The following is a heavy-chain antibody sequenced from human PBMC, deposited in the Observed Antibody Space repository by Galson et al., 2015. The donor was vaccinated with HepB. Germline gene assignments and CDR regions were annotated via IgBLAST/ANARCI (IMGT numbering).Heavy chain of an antibody. CDR3: ASVSRNYFYHGMDV. D-gene: IGHD3-10*01. V-gene: IGHV3-53*01. J-gene: IGHJ6*02. CDR2: IHSGGST. CDR1: GFIVSSSY. Sequence: SLRLSCAASGFIVSSSYMSWVRQAPGKGLEWVSLIHSGGSTYFADSVQGRFTISRDSSKNTLYLQMNNLRAEDTAMYYCASVSRNYFYHGMDVWGRGTTVTVSS.